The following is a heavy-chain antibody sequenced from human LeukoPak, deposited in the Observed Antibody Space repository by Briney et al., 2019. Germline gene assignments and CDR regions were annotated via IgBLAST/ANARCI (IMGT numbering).Heavy chain of an antibody. CDR1: GFTFSSYG. J-gene: IGHJ4*02. CDR2: IRYDGSNK. D-gene: IGHD1-7*01. Sequence: GGSLRLSCAASGFTFSSYGMHWVRQAPGKGLEWVAFIRYDGSNKYYADSVKGRFTISRDNSKNTLYLQMNSLRAEDTAVYYCARQRERPYNWNYVHSLFDYWGQGTLVTVSS. V-gene: IGHV3-30*02. CDR3: ARQRERPYNWNYVHSLFDY.